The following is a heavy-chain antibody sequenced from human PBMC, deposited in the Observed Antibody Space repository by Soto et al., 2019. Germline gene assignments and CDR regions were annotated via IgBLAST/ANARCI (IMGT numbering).Heavy chain of an antibody. CDR1: GGSISSGGYY. CDR2: IYYSGST. CDR3: SRAMTTVTTGAFDI. D-gene: IGHD4-17*01. J-gene: IGHJ3*02. Sequence: QVQLQESGPGLVKPSQTLSLTGTVSGGSISSGGYYWSWIRQHPGKGLEWIGYIYYSGSTYYNPYLTSRVTISVDTSKNQFSLKLSSVTAADTAVYYCSRAMTTVTTGAFDIWGQGTMVTVS. V-gene: IGHV4-31*03.